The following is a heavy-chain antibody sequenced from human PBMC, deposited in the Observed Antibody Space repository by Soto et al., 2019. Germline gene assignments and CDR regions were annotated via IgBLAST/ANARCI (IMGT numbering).Heavy chain of an antibody. V-gene: IGHV4-61*01. CDR2: IYYSGST. CDR3: ARERPVVFDY. Sequence: SETLSLTCTVSGGSVSSGSYYWSWIRQPPGKGLEWIGYIYYSGSTNYNPSLKSRVTISVDTSKNQFSLKLSSVTAADTAVYYCARERPVVFDYWGQGTLVTVSS. CDR1: GGSVSSGSYY. D-gene: IGHD2-15*01. J-gene: IGHJ4*02.